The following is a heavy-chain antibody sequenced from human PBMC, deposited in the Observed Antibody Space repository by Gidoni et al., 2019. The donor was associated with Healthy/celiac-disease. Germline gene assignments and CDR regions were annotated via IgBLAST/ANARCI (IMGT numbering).Heavy chain of an antibody. Sequence: QVQLQQWGAGLLKPSETLSLTCAVYGGSFSGYYWSWIRQPPGKVLEWIGEINHSGSTNYNPSLKSRVTISVDTSKNQFSLKLSSVTAADTAVYYCARGPQLYFWIGYLDYWGQGTLVTVSS. CDR2: INHSGST. CDR1: GGSFSGYY. CDR3: ARGPQLYFWIGYLDY. V-gene: IGHV4-34*01. D-gene: IGHD3-3*01. J-gene: IGHJ4*02.